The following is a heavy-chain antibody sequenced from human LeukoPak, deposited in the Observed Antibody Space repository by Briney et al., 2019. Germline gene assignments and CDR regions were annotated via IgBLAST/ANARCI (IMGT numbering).Heavy chain of an antibody. CDR1: GFTFSSYG. CDR3: ARGGIAAAGSPLDY. Sequence: GGSLRLSCAASGFTFSSYGIHWVRQAPGKGLEWVAVISYDGSNKYYADSVKGRFTISRDNSKNTLFLQMNSLRAEDTAVYYCARGGIAAAGSPLDYWGQGTLVTVSS. V-gene: IGHV3-30*03. CDR2: ISYDGSNK. D-gene: IGHD6-13*01. J-gene: IGHJ4*02.